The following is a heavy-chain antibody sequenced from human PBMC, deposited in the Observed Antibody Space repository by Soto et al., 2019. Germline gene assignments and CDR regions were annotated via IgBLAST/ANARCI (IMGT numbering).Heavy chain of an antibody. CDR3: ATGSGGSYRDFDY. CDR2: ISTTGSYI. Sequence: LRLSCAASGFTFSSYYMNWVRQAPGKGLEWVSSISTTGSYIYYVDSVKGRFTISRDNARNTLYLQMNSLRVEDTAVYYCATGSGGSYRDFDYWGQGTLVTVSS. V-gene: IGHV3-21*06. CDR1: GFTFSSYY. D-gene: IGHD1-26*01. J-gene: IGHJ4*02.